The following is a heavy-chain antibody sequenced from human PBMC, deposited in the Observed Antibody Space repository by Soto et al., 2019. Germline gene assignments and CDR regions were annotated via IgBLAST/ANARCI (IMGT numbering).Heavy chain of an antibody. J-gene: IGHJ4*02. D-gene: IGHD2-21*02. CDR3: ANVLAYCGGDCYSGFYY. V-gene: IGHV1-69*01. CDR1: GGTFSSYA. CDR2: IIPIFCPA. Sequence: QGQLVQSGAEVKKPGSSVKVSCKASGGTFSSYAISWVRQAPGQGLEWMGGIIPIFCPAHYAQKFQGRVTITADESTSTVYMELSSLRSKDTAVYYCANVLAYCGGDCYSGFYYWGQGTLVTVSS.